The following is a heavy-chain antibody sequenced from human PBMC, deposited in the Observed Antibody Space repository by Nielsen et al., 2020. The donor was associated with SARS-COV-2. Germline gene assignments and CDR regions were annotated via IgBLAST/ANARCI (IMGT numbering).Heavy chain of an antibody. CDR3: AKGTGN. D-gene: IGHD3-10*01. CDR2: IRGTDNDT. Sequence: GGSLRLSCAGSGFTSTTFAMNWARQAPGKGLEWVSGIRGTDNDTYYADSVKGRFTISRGNSKNTLYLQMDSLRVDDTAVYYCAKGTGNWGQGIQVTVSS. J-gene: IGHJ4*02. CDR1: GFTSTTFA. V-gene: IGHV3-23*01.